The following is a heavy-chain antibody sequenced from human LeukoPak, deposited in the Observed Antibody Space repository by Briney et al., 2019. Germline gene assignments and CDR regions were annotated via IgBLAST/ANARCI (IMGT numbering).Heavy chain of an antibody. D-gene: IGHD6-19*01. CDR3: ARTPLAVAGTDY. Sequence: SETLSLTCAVYGGSFSSYYWGWIRQPPGKGLEWIGSIYYSGSTYYNPSLKSRVTISVDTSKNQFSLKLSSVTAADTAVYYCARTPLAVAGTDYWGQGTLVTVSS. CDR2: IYYSGST. V-gene: IGHV4-39*01. J-gene: IGHJ4*02. CDR1: GGSFSSYY.